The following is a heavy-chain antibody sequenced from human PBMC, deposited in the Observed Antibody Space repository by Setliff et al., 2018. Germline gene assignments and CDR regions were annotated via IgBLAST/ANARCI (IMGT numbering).Heavy chain of an antibody. D-gene: IGHD3-10*01. CDR1: GCSISSYY. CDR3: ARHVGIRGRGYNYYYYYMDV. CDR2: IYTSGST. J-gene: IGHJ6*03. Sequence: SETLSLTCTVSGCSISSYYWSWIRQPPWKGLEWIGYIYTSGSTNYNPSLKSRVTISVDTSKNQFSLKLSSVTAADTAVYYCARHVGIRGRGYNYYYYYMDVWGKGTTVTVS. V-gene: IGHV4-4*08.